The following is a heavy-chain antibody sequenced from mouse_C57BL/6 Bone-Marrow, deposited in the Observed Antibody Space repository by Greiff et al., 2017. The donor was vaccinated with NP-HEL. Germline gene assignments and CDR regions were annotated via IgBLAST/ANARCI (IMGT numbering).Heavy chain of an antibody. V-gene: IGHV6-3*01. D-gene: IGHD2-4*01. CDR2: IRLKSDNYAT. CDR1: GFTFSNYW. Sequence: EVMLVESGGGLVQPGGSMKLSCVASGFTFSNYWMNWVRQSPEKGLEWVAQIRLKSDNYATHYAESVKGRFTISRDDSKSSVYLQMNNLRAEDTGIYYCTGYDYVSFAYWGQGTLVTVSA. CDR3: TGYDYVSFAY. J-gene: IGHJ3*01.